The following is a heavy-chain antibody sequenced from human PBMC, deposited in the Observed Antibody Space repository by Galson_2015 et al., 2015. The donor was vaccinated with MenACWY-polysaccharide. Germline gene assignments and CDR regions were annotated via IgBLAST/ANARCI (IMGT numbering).Heavy chain of an antibody. Sequence: SLRLSCAASGFSFSSFAMHWVRQAPGKGLEWVAVIWNDGKNKGYVDSVKGRFTISRDNSKNTLYLEMNSLRVEDTAVYYCARGVQLERKGRGDWFDPWGQGTLVTVSS. D-gene: IGHD1-1*01. V-gene: IGHV3-33*08. CDR1: GFSFSSFA. CDR3: ARGVQLERKGRGDWFDP. CDR2: IWNDGKNK. J-gene: IGHJ5*02.